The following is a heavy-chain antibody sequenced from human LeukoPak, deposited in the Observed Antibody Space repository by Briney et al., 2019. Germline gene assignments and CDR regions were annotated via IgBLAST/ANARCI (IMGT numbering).Heavy chain of an antibody. D-gene: IGHD3-10*01. CDR2: IYYSGST. Sequence: PSETLSLTCTVSGGSISSSSYYWGWIRQPPGKGLGWIGSIYYSGSTYYNPSLKSRVTISVDTSKNQFSLKLSSVTAADTAVYYCARMKVTDITMVREYNWFDPWGQGTLVTVSS. CDR1: GGSISSSSYY. CDR3: ARMKVTDITMVREYNWFDP. J-gene: IGHJ5*02. V-gene: IGHV4-39*07.